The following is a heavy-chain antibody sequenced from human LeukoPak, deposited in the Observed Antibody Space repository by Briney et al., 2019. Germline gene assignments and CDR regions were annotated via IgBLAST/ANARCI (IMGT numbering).Heavy chain of an antibody. CDR3: AKGASRYAGCARGAFDS. Sequence: PGESLRLSCAASGFTFSGYAMSCVRQAPGKGLEWVSAIRGGGADTFCADSVKGRFTISRDNSMNTLSLQMNSLRAEDTAVYYCAKGASRYAGCARGAFDSWGQGTLVTVSS. V-gene: IGHV3-23*01. CDR2: IRGGGADT. D-gene: IGHD5-12*01. J-gene: IGHJ4*02. CDR1: GFTFSGYA.